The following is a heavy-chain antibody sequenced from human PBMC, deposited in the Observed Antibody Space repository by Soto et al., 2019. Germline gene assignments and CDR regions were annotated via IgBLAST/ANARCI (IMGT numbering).Heavy chain of an antibody. CDR2: IVVGSGNT. Sequence: SVKVSCKASGFTFPSSAVQWVRQARGQRLEWIGWIVVGSGNTNSAQKFQERVTFTRDMSTSTVYMELTSLKLEDTAVYYCAADDMTTFIWGQGTLVTVSS. CDR1: GFTFPSSA. J-gene: IGHJ4*02. CDR3: AADDMTTFI. D-gene: IGHD1-1*01. V-gene: IGHV1-58*01.